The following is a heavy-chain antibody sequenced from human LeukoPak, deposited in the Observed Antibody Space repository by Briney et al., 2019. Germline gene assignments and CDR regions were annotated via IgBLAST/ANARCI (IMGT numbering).Heavy chain of an antibody. CDR1: GFTFDDYA. CDR3: AKGYCSSISCHADY. Sequence: PGGSLRLSCAASGFTFDDYAMHWVRQAPGKGLEWVSGISRNRGSIGYADSVKGRFTISRDNAKMSLYLQMNSLRAEDTALYYCAKGYCSSISCHADYWGQGTLVTASS. CDR2: ISRNRGSI. J-gene: IGHJ4*02. V-gene: IGHV3-9*01. D-gene: IGHD2-2*01.